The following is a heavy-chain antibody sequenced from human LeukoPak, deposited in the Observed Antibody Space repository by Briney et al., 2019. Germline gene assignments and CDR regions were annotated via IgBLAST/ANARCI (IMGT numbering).Heavy chain of an antibody. CDR3: VKEILMPTSPFDY. D-gene: IGHD3-9*01. CDR1: GFAFSAYT. CDR2: INRNGYST. Sequence: PGGSLRLSCSASGFAFSAYTMHWVRQAPGKGLEYVAAINRNGYSTYYAESVRGRFTLSRDNSKNTVYLQMSSLRAGDTAVYYCVKEILMPTSPFDYWGQGTLVTVSP. V-gene: IGHV3-64D*06. J-gene: IGHJ4*02.